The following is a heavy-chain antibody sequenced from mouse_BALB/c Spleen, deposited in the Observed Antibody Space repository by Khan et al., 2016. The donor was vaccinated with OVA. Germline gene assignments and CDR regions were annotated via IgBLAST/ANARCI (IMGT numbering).Heavy chain of an antibody. CDR1: GYSITSDYA. V-gene: IGHV3-2*02. CDR2: ITYSGRT. J-gene: IGHJ3*01. CDR3: AGERAY. Sequence: EVQLQESGPGLVKPSQSLSLTCTVTGYSITSDYAWNWIRQFPGNRLEWVVYITYSGRTSYNPSLKSRISITRDTSKNQFFLQLNSVTIDDTATYYCAGERAYWGQGTIVTVSA.